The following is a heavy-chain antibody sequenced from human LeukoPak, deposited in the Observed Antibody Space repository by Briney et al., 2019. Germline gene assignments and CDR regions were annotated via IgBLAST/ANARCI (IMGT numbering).Heavy chain of an antibody. V-gene: IGHV3-23*01. CDR2: ISGSGGST. D-gene: IGHD1-26*01. Sequence: PGGSLRLSCAASGFTFSSYAMSWVRQAPGKGLEWVSAISGSGGSTYYADSVKGRFTISRDNSKNTLYLQMNSLRAEDTAVYYCANPDSGSYSRRGKLSNWGQGTLVTVSS. J-gene: IGHJ4*02. CDR1: GFTFSSYA. CDR3: ANPDSGSYSRRGKLSN.